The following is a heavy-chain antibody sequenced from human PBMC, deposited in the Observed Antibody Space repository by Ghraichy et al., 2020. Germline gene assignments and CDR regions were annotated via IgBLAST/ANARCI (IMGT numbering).Heavy chain of an antibody. Sequence: ASVKVSCKASGYTFTGYYMHWVRQAPGQGLEWMGWINPNSGGTNYAQKFQGRVTMTRDTSISTAYMELSRLRSDDTAVYYCAREGKGLIRAAIFDYWGQGTLVTVSS. CDR2: INPNSGGT. V-gene: IGHV1-2*02. D-gene: IGHD2-15*01. J-gene: IGHJ4*02. CDR3: AREGKGLIRAAIFDY. CDR1: GYTFTGYY.